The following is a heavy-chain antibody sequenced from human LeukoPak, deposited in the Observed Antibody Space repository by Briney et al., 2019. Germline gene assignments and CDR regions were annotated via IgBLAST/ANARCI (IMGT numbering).Heavy chain of an antibody. Sequence: PSETLSLTCTVSGGSISSYYWSWVRHPPGEGLGWIGYIYSSGSTDYKPSLKSRVTISVDTSKNQFSLKLSSVTAADTAVYYCARVQVYDSSGYYRGGAYYYYMDVWGKGTTVTVSS. CDR2: IYSSGST. CDR1: GGSISSYY. V-gene: IGHV4-59*01. D-gene: IGHD3-22*01. J-gene: IGHJ6*03. CDR3: ARVQVYDSSGYYRGGAYYYYMDV.